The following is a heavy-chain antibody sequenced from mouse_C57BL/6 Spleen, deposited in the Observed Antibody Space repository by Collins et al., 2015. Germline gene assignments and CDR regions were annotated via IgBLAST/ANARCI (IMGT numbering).Heavy chain of an antibody. V-gene: IGHV1S41*01. CDR3: ARDDYDAWFAY. CDR2: IAPGSGST. J-gene: IGHJ3*01. Sequence: VKLSCKASGYTFTSYWINWIKQRPGQGLEWIGRIAPGSGSTYYNEMFKGKATLTVDTSSSTAYIQLSSLSSEDSAVYFCARDDYDAWFAYWGQGTLVTVSA. CDR1: GYTFTSYW. D-gene: IGHD2-4*01.